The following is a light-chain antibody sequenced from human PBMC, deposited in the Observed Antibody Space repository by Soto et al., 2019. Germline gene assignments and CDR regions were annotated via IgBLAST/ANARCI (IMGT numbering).Light chain of an antibody. CDR2: EGS. CDR1: SSDVGSYNL. Sequence: QSVLTQPASVSGSPGQSITISCTGTSSDVGSYNLVSWYQQYPGKAPKVMIYEGSNRPLGVSDRFSGSKSGNTASLTISGLQADDEADYYCCSYAGSSAVFGGGTKLTVL. CDR3: CSYAGSSAV. J-gene: IGLJ3*02. V-gene: IGLV2-23*01.